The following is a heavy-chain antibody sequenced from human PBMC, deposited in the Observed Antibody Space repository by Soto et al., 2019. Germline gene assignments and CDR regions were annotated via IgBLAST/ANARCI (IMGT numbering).Heavy chain of an antibody. D-gene: IGHD3-3*01. J-gene: IGHJ6*03. CDR2: IYYSGST. V-gene: IGHV4-61*01. CDR1: GGSMRSWSSY. CDR3: ARGLFGLMYYYMDV. Sequence: SETPALTCAVSGGSMRSWSSYGGWIRQPPGKGLEWIGNIYYSGSTNYNPSLKSRVTISVDTSKNQFSLKLSSVTAADTAVYYCARGLFGLMYYYMDVWGKGTTVTVSS.